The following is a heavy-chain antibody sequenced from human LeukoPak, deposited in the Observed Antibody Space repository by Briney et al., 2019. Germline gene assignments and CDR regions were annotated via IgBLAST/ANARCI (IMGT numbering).Heavy chain of an antibody. D-gene: IGHD3-16*02. CDR3: ARGETVYGGAIVY. CDR2: MNPNSGNT. J-gene: IGHJ4*02. Sequence: ASVKVSCKASGYTFTSYDINWVRQATGQGLEWMGWMNPNSGNTGYAQKFQGGVTLTRDTSISTAYMELSRLRSDDTAVYYCARGETVYGGAIVYWGQGTLVTVSS. CDR1: GYTFTSYD. V-gene: IGHV1-8*01.